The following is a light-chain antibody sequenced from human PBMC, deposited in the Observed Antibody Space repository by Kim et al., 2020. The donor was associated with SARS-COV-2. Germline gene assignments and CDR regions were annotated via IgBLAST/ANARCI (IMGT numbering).Light chain of an antibody. CDR3: QVWDSSSDHRVV. V-gene: IGLV3-21*04. Sequence: PGKAARITCGGNSMGSKSLPWYQQKPGQAPVLVINYDSDRPSGIPERFSGSNSGNTATLTISRVEAGDEADYYCQVWDSSSDHRVVFGGGTQLTVL. CDR2: YDS. CDR1: SMGSKS. J-gene: IGLJ2*01.